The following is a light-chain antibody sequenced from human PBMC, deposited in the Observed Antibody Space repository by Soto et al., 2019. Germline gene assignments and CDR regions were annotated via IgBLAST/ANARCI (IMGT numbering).Light chain of an antibody. CDR3: QQYKDWPPLT. V-gene: IGKV3-15*01. CDR1: QSVRSN. Sequence: EIVMTQSPATLSVSLGERATLSCRASQSVRSNLAWYQQKPGQAPRLLIYGASTRATGIPARFSGSGSGTEFTLTISSLQSEDFAVYYCQQYKDWPPLTFGGGTKVEIK. CDR2: GAS. J-gene: IGKJ4*01.